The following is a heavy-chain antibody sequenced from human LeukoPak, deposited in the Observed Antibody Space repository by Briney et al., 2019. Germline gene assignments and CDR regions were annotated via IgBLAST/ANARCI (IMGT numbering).Heavy chain of an antibody. J-gene: IGHJ4*02. Sequence: SETLSLTCTVSGGSVSSGSYYWSWIRQPPGKGLEWIGYIYYSGSTNYNPSLKGRVTISVDTSKNQFSLKLSSVTAADTAVYYCASHRRSSGWYVFDYWGQGTLVTVSS. CDR3: ASHRRSSGWYVFDY. CDR1: GGSVSSGSYY. CDR2: IYYSGST. D-gene: IGHD6-19*01. V-gene: IGHV4-61*01.